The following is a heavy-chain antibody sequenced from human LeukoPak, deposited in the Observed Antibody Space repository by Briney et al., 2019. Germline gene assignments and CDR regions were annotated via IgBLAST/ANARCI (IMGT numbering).Heavy chain of an antibody. CDR3: ARESGAGFLLDYYYMDV. J-gene: IGHJ6*03. CDR2: IYYSGST. CDR1: GYSISSGYN. Sequence: SETLSLTCTVSGYSISSGYNWGWIRQPPGKGLEWIGYIYYSGSTYYNPSLKSRVTISVDTSKNQFSLKLSSVTAADTAVYYCARESGAGFLLDYYYMDVWGKGTTVTVSS. V-gene: IGHV4-38-2*02. D-gene: IGHD4/OR15-4a*01.